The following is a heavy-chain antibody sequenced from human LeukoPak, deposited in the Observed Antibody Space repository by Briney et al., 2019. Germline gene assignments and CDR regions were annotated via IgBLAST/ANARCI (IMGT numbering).Heavy chain of an antibody. CDR2: INPSGGST. V-gene: IGHV1-46*01. D-gene: IGHD3-10*01. CDR3: ARDRRITMVRGVIQYNWFDP. Sequence: ASVKVSCKASGYTFTSYYMHWVRQAPGQGLEWMGIINPSGGSTSYAQKFQGRVTMTRDMSTSTVYMELSSLRSEDTAVYYCARDRRITMVRGVIQYNWFDPWAREPWSPSPQ. J-gene: IGHJ5*02. CDR1: GYTFTSYY.